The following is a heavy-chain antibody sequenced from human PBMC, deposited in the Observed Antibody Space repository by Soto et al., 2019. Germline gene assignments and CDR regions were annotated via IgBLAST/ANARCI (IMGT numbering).Heavy chain of an antibody. D-gene: IGHD5-18*01. CDR1: GFTFSSYW. CDR3: ARDLGYSYGYDYYYYGMDV. J-gene: IGHJ6*02. CDR2: INSDGSST. V-gene: IGHV3-74*01. Sequence: PGGSLRLSCAASGFTFSSYWMHWVRQAPGKGLVWVSRINSDGSSTSYADSVKGRLTISRDNAKNTLYLQMNSLRAEDTAVYYCARDLGYSYGYDYYYYGMDVWGQGTTVTVSS.